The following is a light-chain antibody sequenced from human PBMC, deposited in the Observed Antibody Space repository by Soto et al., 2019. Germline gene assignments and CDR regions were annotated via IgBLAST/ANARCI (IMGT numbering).Light chain of an antibody. V-gene: IGKV3-15*01. CDR1: QSVSSS. Sequence: IVMAQSPATLSVSPGERATLSCRASQSVSSSLAWYQQKPGQAPRLLIYGASTRATDIPARFSGSASGTEFTLTISSLQSEDFAIYYCQQYNNWPITFGQGTRLEIK. CDR3: QQYNNWPIT. CDR2: GAS. J-gene: IGKJ5*01.